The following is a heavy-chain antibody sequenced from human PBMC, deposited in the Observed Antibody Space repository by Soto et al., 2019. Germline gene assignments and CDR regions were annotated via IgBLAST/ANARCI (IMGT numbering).Heavy chain of an antibody. CDR3: ARGREIYYYGLDV. CDR2: INHGGST. CDR1: GGSFSGYY. V-gene: IGHV4-34*01. J-gene: IGHJ6*02. Sequence: SETLSLTCAVYGGSFSGYYWSWIRQPPGKGLEWIGEINHGGSTNYNPSLESRVTISADTSKNQFSLNLSSVTAADTAVYYCARGREIYYYGLDVWGQGTTVTVSS.